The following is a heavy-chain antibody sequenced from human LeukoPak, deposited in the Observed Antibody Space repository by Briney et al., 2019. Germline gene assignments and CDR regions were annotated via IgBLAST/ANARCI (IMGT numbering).Heavy chain of an antibody. J-gene: IGHJ4*02. D-gene: IGHD5-24*01. CDR1: GYSFTSYW. CDR2: IYPGDSDT. Sequence: GESLKISCKGSGYSFTSYWIGWVRQMPGKGLEWMGIIYPGDSDTRYSPSFQGQVTISADKSISTAYLQWSSLKASDTAMYYCARGPTRDSYNPTDFDYWGQGTLVTVSS. V-gene: IGHV5-51*01. CDR3: ARGPTRDSYNPTDFDY.